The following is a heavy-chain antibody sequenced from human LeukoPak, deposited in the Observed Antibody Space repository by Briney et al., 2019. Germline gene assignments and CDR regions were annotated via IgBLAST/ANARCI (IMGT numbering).Heavy chain of an antibody. CDR1: GFTFSSYG. CDR3: AREGQCSGGTCYSGLDY. CDR2: ISYDGSNK. D-gene: IGHD2-15*01. Sequence: GGSLRLSCAASGFTFSSYGMHWVRQAPGKGLEWVAVISYDGSNKYYADSVKGRFTISRDNSKNTLYLQMNSLRAEDTAVFYCAREGQCSGGTCYSGLDYWGQGTLVTVSS. J-gene: IGHJ4*02. V-gene: IGHV3-30*03.